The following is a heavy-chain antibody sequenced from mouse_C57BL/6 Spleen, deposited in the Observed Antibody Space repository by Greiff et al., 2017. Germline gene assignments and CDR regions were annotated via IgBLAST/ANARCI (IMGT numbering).Heavy chain of an antibody. V-gene: IGHV1-64*01. D-gene: IGHD2-4*01. CDR3: ARRRGYDYDGYFDV. Sequence: QVQLQQPGAELVKPGASVKLSCKASGYTFTSYWMHWVKQRPGQGLEWIGMIHPNSGSTNYNEKFKSKATLTVDKSSSTAYMQLSSLTSEDSAVYYCARRRGYDYDGYFDVWGTGTTVTVSS. CDR1: GYTFTSYW. CDR2: IHPNSGST. J-gene: IGHJ1*03.